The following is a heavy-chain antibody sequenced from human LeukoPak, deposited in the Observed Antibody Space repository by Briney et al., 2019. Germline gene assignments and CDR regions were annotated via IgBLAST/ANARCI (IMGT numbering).Heavy chain of an antibody. CDR2: IFYSGNT. V-gene: IGHV4-30-4*01. J-gene: IGHJ4*02. CDR1: GGSISSGAYY. Sequence: SETLSHTCTVSGGSISSGAYYWTWIRQPPGKGLEWIGYIFYSGNTYYNPSLKSRVTISVDTSKNQFSLKLSSVTAADTAVYYCARAMHSYGFYFVHWGQGSRLTVSS. D-gene: IGHD5-18*01. CDR3: ARAMHSYGFYFVH.